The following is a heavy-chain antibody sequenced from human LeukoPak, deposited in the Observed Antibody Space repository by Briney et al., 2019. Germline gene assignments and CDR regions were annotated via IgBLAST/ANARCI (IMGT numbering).Heavy chain of an antibody. CDR3: ARSFWSGPPRYYYYYYMDV. J-gene: IGHJ6*03. CDR2: IYYSGST. D-gene: IGHD3-3*01. CDR1: GGSISSYY. Sequence: PPETLSLTCTVSGGSISSYYWSWIRQPPGKGLEWIGYIYYSGSTNYNPSLKSRVTISVDTSKNQFSLKLSSVTAADTAVYYCARSFWSGPPRYYYYYYMDVWGKGTTVTVSS. V-gene: IGHV4-59*01.